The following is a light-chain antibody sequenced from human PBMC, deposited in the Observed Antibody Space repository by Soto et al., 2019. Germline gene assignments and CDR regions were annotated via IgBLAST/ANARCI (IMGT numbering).Light chain of an antibody. CDR1: QGISSY. CDR3: QEYYSYPPIT. CDR2: AAS. J-gene: IGKJ3*01. Sequence: AIRMTQSPSSFSASTGDRVTITCRASQGISSYLAWYQQKPGKDPKPLLYAASTLQSGVPSRFSGSGSGTDFTLTISCLQSEDFATYYCQEYYSYPPITLGPGTKVDIK. V-gene: IGKV1-8*01.